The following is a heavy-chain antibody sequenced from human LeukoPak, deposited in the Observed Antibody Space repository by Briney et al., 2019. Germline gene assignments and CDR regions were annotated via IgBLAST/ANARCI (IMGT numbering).Heavy chain of an antibody. V-gene: IGHV4-39*07. Sequence: SETLSLTCTVSGGSISSRSNYWGWIRQPPGKGLEWIGSIYYSGSTYYNPSLKSRVTISVDTSKNQFSLKLSSVTAADTAMYYCARVSRGNSVGGDYWGQGTLVTVSS. CDR1: GGSISSRSNY. D-gene: IGHD4-23*01. CDR3: ARVSRGNSVGGDY. CDR2: IYYSGST. J-gene: IGHJ4*02.